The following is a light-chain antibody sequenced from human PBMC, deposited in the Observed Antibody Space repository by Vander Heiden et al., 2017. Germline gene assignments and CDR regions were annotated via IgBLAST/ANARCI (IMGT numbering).Light chain of an antibody. V-gene: IGKV3-11*01. CDR2: DVS. CDR1: QSVSSY. Sequence: EIVLTQSPATLSLSPGERATLSCRASQSVSSYLAWYQQKPVQAPRLLIYDVSNRATGIPARFSGSGSGTDFTLTISSLEPEDFAVYYCQQRSNWPALTFGGGTKVEIK. J-gene: IGKJ4*01. CDR3: QQRSNWPALT.